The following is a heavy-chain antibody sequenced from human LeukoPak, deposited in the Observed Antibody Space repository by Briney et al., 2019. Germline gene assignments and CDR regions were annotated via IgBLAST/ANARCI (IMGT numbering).Heavy chain of an antibody. Sequence: SETLSLTCAVYGGSFSGYYWSWIRQPPGKGLEWIGEINHSGSTNYNPSLKSRVTISVDTSKNQFSLKLSSVTAADTAVYYCARGKARYSSSWYGLYFDYWGQGTLVTVSS. V-gene: IGHV4-34*01. CDR3: ARGKARYSSSWYGLYFDY. CDR1: GGSFSGYY. D-gene: IGHD6-13*01. J-gene: IGHJ4*02. CDR2: INHSGST.